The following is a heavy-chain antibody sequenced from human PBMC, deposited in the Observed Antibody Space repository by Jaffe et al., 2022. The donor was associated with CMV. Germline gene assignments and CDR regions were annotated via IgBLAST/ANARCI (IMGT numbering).Heavy chain of an antibody. CDR3: TRSELRYRGYWFDP. CDR1: GFTFGDYA. D-gene: IGHD3-9*01. Sequence: EVQLVESGGGLVQPGRSLRLSCTASGFTFGDYAMSWVRQAPGKGLEWVGFIRSKAYGGTTEYAASVKGRFTISRDDSKSIAYLQMNSLKTEDTAVYYCTRSELRYRGYWFDPWGQGTLVTVSS. CDR2: IRSKAYGGTT. V-gene: IGHV3-49*04. J-gene: IGHJ5*02.